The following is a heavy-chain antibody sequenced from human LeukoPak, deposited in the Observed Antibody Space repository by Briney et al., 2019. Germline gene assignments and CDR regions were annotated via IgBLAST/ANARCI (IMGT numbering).Heavy chain of an antibody. V-gene: IGHV4-34*01. J-gene: IGHJ4*02. CDR1: GGSFSGYY. CDR2: INHSGST. CDR3: AKAPTSPVPGIAVAGTAAAKSKSDY. D-gene: IGHD6-19*01. Sequence: SETLSLTCAVYGGSFSGYYWSWIRQPPGKGLEWIGEINHSGSTNYNPSLKSRVTISVDTSKNQFSLKLSSVTAADTAVYYCAKAPTSPVPGIAVAGTAAAKSKSDYWGQGTLVTVSS.